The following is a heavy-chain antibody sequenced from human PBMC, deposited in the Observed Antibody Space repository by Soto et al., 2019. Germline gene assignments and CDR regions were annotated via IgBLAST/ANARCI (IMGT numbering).Heavy chain of an antibody. CDR3: ARDPSIGGTSDWFDP. CDR1: GFTFSTYT. Sequence: EVQLVESGGGLVKPGGSLRLSCAASGFTFSTYTMNWVRQAPGKGLEWISYIDSGSTYIYYADSVKGRFTISRDNAKNSLFLQMNSLRAQDTAVYYCARDPSIGGTSDWFDPWGQGTLVTVSS. D-gene: IGHD3-16*01. V-gene: IGHV3-21*05. CDR2: IDSGSTYI. J-gene: IGHJ5*02.